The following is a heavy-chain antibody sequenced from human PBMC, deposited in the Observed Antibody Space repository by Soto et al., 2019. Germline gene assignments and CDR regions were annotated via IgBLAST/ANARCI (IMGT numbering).Heavy chain of an antibody. J-gene: IGHJ4*02. CDR3: ARDGANYYDRSGYYLDFDY. Sequence: QVQLVESGGGVVQPGRSLRLSCAASGFTFSSYAMHWVRQAPGKGLEWVAVISYDGSNKYYADSVKGRFTISRDNSKNTLYLQMNSLRAEDTAVYYCARDGANYYDRSGYYLDFDYWGQGTLVTVSS. D-gene: IGHD3-22*01. V-gene: IGHV3-30-3*01. CDR1: GFTFSSYA. CDR2: ISYDGSNK.